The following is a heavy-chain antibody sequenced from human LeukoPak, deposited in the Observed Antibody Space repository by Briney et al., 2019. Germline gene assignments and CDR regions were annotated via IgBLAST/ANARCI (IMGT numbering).Heavy chain of an antibody. J-gene: IGHJ4*02. CDR1: GFTFSNYW. D-gene: IGHD4-17*01. CDR2: IKQDGSEK. V-gene: IGHV3-7*01. Sequence: GGSLRLSCEASGFTFSNYWMSWVRQAPGKGLEWVANIKQDGSEKNYVDSVKGRFTISRDNAENSLYLQMNSLRAEDTAVYYCARLRNDYGDYVLDYWGQGTLVTVSS. CDR3: ARLRNDYGDYVLDY.